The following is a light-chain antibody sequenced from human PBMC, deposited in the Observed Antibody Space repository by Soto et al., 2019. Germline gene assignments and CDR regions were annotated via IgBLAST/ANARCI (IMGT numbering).Light chain of an antibody. CDR2: GAS. CDR1: QSVSSSY. Sequence: EIVLTQSPGTLSLSPGERATLSCRASQSVSSSYLAWYQQKPGQAPRLLIYGASSRATGIPGRFSGSASGTDFTLTISRLEPEDFAVYYCQQYGSLWTFGQGTKVEIK. J-gene: IGKJ1*01. CDR3: QQYGSLWT. V-gene: IGKV3-20*01.